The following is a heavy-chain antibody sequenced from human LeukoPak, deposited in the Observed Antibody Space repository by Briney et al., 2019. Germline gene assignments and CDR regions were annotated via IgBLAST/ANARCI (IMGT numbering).Heavy chain of an antibody. CDR1: GFTFSSYA. Sequence: GGSLRLSCAASGFTFSSYAMHWVRQAPGKGLEWVAVISYDGSNKYYADSVKGRFTISRDNSKNTLYLQMNSLRAEDTAVYYCARFELINWFDPWGQGTLVTVSS. J-gene: IGHJ5*02. D-gene: IGHD1-26*01. V-gene: IGHV3-30*04. CDR2: ISYDGSNK. CDR3: ARFELINWFDP.